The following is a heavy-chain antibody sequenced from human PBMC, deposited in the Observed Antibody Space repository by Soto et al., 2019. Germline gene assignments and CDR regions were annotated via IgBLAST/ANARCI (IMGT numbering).Heavy chain of an antibody. Sequence: QVQLQESGPGLVKPSETLSLTCTVSGGSISSYYWSWIRQPPGKGLEWIGYIYYSGSTNYNPSLKSRVTISVDTYKNQFSLKLSSVTAADTAVYYCARGRRGCSGGSCYRFYYYMDVGGKGTTVTVSS. CDR3: ARGRRGCSGGSCYRFYYYMDV. D-gene: IGHD2-15*01. CDR2: IYYSGST. CDR1: GGSISSYY. V-gene: IGHV4-59*01. J-gene: IGHJ6*03.